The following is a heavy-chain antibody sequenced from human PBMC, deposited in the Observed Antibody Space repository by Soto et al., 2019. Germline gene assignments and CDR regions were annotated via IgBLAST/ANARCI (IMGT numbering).Heavy chain of an antibody. Sequence: QVQLVQSGAEVKKPGASVKVSCKPSGYTFTSYAMHWVRQAPGQRLEWMGWINAGNGNTKYSQKFQGRVTITRDTSASTAYMELSSLRSEDTAVYYCAREWFGELYYGMDVWGQGTTVTVSS. D-gene: IGHD3-10*01. CDR1: GYTFTSYA. CDR2: INAGNGNT. J-gene: IGHJ6*02. CDR3: AREWFGELYYGMDV. V-gene: IGHV1-3*01.